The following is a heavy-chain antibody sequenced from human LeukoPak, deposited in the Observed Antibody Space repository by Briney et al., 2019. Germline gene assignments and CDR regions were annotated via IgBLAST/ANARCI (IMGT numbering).Heavy chain of an antibody. CDR2: ISGSGGST. CDR1: GFTFSSYA. J-gene: IGHJ4*02. CDR3: AKDLGYDILTGYELNY. Sequence: GGSLRLSCAASGFTFSSYAMSWVRQAPGKGLEWVSAISGSGGSTYYADSVKGRFTISRDNSKNTLYLQMNSLRAEDTAVYYCAKDLGYDILTGYELNYWGQGTLVIVSS. V-gene: IGHV3-23*01. D-gene: IGHD3-9*01.